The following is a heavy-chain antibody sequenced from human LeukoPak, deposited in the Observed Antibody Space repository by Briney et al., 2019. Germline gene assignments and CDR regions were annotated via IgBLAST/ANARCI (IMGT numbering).Heavy chain of an antibody. V-gene: IGHV3-30*02. D-gene: IGHD3-22*01. J-gene: IGHJ4*02. Sequence: GGSLRLSCAASGFTFSSYGMHWVRQAPGKGLEWVAFIRYDGSKKYYADSVKGRFTISRDNSKSTLYLQMNSLRAEDTAVYYCARDNDDPWGIVVVTPDYWGQGTLVTASS. CDR1: GFTFSSYG. CDR2: IRYDGSKK. CDR3: ARDNDDPWGIVVVTPDY.